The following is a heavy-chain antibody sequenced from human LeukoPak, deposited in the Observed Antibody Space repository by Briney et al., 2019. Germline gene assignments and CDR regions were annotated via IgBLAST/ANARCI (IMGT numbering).Heavy chain of an antibody. V-gene: IGHV4-4*07. J-gene: IGHJ2*01. D-gene: IGHD6-13*01. Sequence: PSETLSLTCTVSGGSISSYFWSWIRQPAGKGLEWIGRIYTSGSTNYNPSLKSRVTMSVDTSKNQFSLKLSSVTAADTAVYYCARVYYSNSYDYWYFDLWGRGTLVTVSS. CDR2: IYTSGST. CDR1: GGSISSYF. CDR3: ARVYYSNSYDYWYFDL.